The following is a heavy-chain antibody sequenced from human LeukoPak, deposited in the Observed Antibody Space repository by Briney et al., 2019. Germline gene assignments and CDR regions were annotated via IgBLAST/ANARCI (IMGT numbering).Heavy chain of an antibody. Sequence: SVKVSCKASGYTFTSYGISWVRQAPGQGLEWMGRIIPILGIANYAQKFQGRVTITADKSTSTAYMELSSLRSEDTAVYYCARDFPPGSRAFDIWGQGTMVTVSS. CDR2: IIPILGIA. V-gene: IGHV1-69*04. D-gene: IGHD1-14*01. CDR1: GYTFTSYG. J-gene: IGHJ3*02. CDR3: ARDFPPGSRAFDI.